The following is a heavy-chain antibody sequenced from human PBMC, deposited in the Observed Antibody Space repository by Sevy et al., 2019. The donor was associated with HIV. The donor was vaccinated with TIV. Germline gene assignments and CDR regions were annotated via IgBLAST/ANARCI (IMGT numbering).Heavy chain of an antibody. CDR1: GGSFSGYY. D-gene: IGHD5-12*01. J-gene: IGHJ6*02. CDR2: INHSGST. Sequence: SETLSLTCAVYGGSFSGYYWSWIRQPPGKGLEWIGEINHSGSTNYNPSLKSRVTISVDTSKNQFSLKLSSVTAADTAVYYCARGRTRGRVATIFVQGYGMDVWGQGITVTVSS. V-gene: IGHV4-34*01. CDR3: ARGRTRGRVATIFVQGYGMDV.